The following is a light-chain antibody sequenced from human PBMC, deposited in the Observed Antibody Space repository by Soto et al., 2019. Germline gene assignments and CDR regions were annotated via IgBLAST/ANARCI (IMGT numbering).Light chain of an antibody. CDR1: SSDVGGYNY. J-gene: IGLJ2*01. CDR3: SSYTSSSRVV. V-gene: IGLV2-14*01. Sequence: QSALNQPASVSGSPGQSITISCTGTSSDVGGYNYVSWYQQHPGKAPKLMIYDVSNRPSGVSNRFSGSKSGNTASLTISGLQAEDEADYYCSSYTSSSRVVFGGGTKLTVL. CDR2: DVS.